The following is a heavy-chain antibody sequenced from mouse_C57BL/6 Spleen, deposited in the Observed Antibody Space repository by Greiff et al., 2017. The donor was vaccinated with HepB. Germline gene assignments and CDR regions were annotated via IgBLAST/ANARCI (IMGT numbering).Heavy chain of an antibody. CDR1: GFTFSDYG. CDR2: ISSGSSTI. J-gene: IGHJ2*01. CDR3: ARITTAHYFDY. Sequence: EVHLVESGGGLVKPGGSLKLSCAASGFTFSDYGMHWVRQAPEKGLEWVAYISSGSSTIYYADTVKGRYTISRDNAKNTLFLQMTSLRSEDTAMYYCARITTAHYFDYWGQGTTLTVSS. D-gene: IGHD1-2*01. V-gene: IGHV5-17*01.